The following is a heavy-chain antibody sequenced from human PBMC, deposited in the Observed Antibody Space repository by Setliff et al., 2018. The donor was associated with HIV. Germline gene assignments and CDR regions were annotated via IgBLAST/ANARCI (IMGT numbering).Heavy chain of an antibody. V-gene: IGHV3-53*01. CDR2: MNGDGTT. D-gene: IGHD2-8*01. Sequence: PGGSLRLSCAASGFTVNTNYMTWVRQAPGKGLEWVSVMNGDGTTYYADSVKGRFTISRDNSINILYLHMNSLIAEDTAVYYCAKGVKWPHPWGRGTLVTVSS. CDR1: GFTVNTNY. J-gene: IGHJ5*02. CDR3: AKGVKWPHP.